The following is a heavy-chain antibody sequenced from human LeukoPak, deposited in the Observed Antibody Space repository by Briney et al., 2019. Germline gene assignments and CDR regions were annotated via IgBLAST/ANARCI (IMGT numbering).Heavy chain of an antibody. CDR3: AKGYFGSGSYYNPYFDY. CDR2: ITNGGTA. V-gene: IGHV3-23*01. D-gene: IGHD3-10*01. Sequence: GGSLRLSXVASGFTFKSYAMNWVRQTPGKGLEWVSGITNGGTAHYGDSVKGRFTISRDNSKSTLYLQMNTLSAEDTAVYYCAKGYFGSGSYYNPYFDYWGQGTLVTVSS. J-gene: IGHJ4*02. CDR1: GFTFKSYA.